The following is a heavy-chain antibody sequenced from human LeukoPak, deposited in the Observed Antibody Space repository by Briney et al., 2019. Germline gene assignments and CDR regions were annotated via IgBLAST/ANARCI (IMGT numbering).Heavy chain of an antibody. CDR3: AVKSGSYSNWFDP. CDR1: RFNFNTYG. D-gene: IGHD1-26*01. Sequence: GGSLRLSCAASRFNFNTYGMHWVRQAPGKGLEWVAVIWYDGSKRYYADSVKGRFTISRDNAKNSLYLQMNSLRAEDTAVYYCAVKSGSYSNWFDPWGQGTLVTVSS. V-gene: IGHV3-33*03. J-gene: IGHJ5*02. CDR2: IWYDGSKR.